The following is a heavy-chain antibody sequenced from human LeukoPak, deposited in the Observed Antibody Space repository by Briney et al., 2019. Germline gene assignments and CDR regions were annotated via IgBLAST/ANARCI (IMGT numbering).Heavy chain of an antibody. CDR1: GDSISSYY. J-gene: IGHJ4*02. D-gene: IGHD1-26*01. CDR2: IYYSGST. CDR3: ARGGSQWELGY. Sequence: KTSETLSLTCTVSGDSISSYYWSWIRQPPGKGLEWIGYIYYSGSTNYNPSLKSRVTISVDTSKNQFSLKLSSVTAADTAVYYCARGGSQWELGYWGQGTLVTVSS. V-gene: IGHV4-59*12.